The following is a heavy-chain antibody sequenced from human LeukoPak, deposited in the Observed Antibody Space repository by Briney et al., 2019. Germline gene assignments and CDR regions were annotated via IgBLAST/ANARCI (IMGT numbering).Heavy chain of an antibody. V-gene: IGHV1-46*01. J-gene: IGHJ5*02. D-gene: IGHD3-10*01. CDR3: ARDRITMVRGVLAGFDP. CDR1: GYTFTSYY. CDR2: INPSDGGT. Sequence: ASVKVSCKASGYTFTSYYMHWVRQAPGQGLEWMGIINPSDGGTSYAQKFQGRVTMTRDTSTSTVYMELSSLRSEDTAVYYCARDRITMVRGVLAGFDPWGQGTLVTVSS.